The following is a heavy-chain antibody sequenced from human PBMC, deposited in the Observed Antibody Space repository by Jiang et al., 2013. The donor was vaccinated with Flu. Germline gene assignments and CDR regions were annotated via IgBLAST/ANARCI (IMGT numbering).Heavy chain of an antibody. CDR2: ISYEGANK. CDR1: GFTFSHFD. J-gene: IGHJ4*02. D-gene: IGHD4-17*01. Sequence: SGGGVVQPGRSLRLSCAASGFTFSHFDMHWVRQAPGKGLEWVAVISYEGANKFYVDSVKGRFTISRDNSKNTLYLQMNSLRAEDTGVYYCARRRFLDGGDYDYFDFWGQGTLVTVSS. V-gene: IGHV3-33*05. CDR3: ARRRFLDGGDYDYFDF.